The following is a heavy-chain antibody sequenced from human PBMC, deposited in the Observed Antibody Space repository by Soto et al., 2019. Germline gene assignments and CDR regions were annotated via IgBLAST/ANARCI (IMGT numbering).Heavy chain of an antibody. V-gene: IGHV3-23*01. J-gene: IGHJ4*02. CDR1: GFTFSNFA. Sequence: DVQLLESGGGLVQPGWSLTLSCVASGFTFSNFAMSWVRQAPGECLEWISLIDSRGYNTYYADSVKGRFTLSRDNSHNTLFLQMNSLRADDTALYYCAKDLGECDAYPMFDYWGQGTLVTVSS. CDR2: IDSRGYNT. D-gene: IGHD2-2*01. CDR3: AKDLGECDAYPMFDY.